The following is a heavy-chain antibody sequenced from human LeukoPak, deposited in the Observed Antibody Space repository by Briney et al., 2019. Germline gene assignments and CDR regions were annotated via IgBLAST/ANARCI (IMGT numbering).Heavy chain of an antibody. CDR1: CYTFTSFG. Sequence: APVKVSCKASCYTFTSFGITWVGPAPRQERELIGWISAYNGNTNYAQKLQGRVTMTTDTSTSTAYMELRSLRSDDTAVYYCARVLTMVRGAFNWFDPWGQGTLVTVSS. CDR2: ISAYNGNT. CDR3: ARVLTMVRGAFNWFDP. D-gene: IGHD3-10*01. J-gene: IGHJ5*02. V-gene: IGHV1-18*01.